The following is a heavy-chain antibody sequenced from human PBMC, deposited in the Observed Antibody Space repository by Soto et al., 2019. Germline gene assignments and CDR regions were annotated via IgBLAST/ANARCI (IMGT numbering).Heavy chain of an antibody. CDR3: ARSGGYYDSILY. CDR2: ISGSGGST. D-gene: IGHD3-22*01. CDR1: GFTFSSYA. Sequence: HPGGSLRLSCAASGFTFSSYAMSWVRQAPGKGLEWVSAISGSGGSTYYADSVKGRFTISRDNSKNTLYLQMNSLRAEDTAVYYCARSGGYYDSILYWGQGTLVTVSS. J-gene: IGHJ4*02. V-gene: IGHV3-23*01.